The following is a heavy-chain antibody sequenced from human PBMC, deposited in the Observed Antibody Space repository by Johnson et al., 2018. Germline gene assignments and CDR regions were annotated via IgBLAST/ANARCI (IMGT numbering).Heavy chain of an antibody. D-gene: IGHD3-3*01. CDR2: IYYSGST. CDR1: GGSISSYY. J-gene: IGHJ6*02. V-gene: IGHV4-59*01. Sequence: QVQLQESGPGLVKPSETXSLTCTVSGGSISSYYWSWIRQPPGKGLEWIGYIYYSGSTNYNPSLKRRVTISVDTSKNQFSLKLSSVTAADTAVYYCARANTISAYYYGMDVWGQGTTVTVSS. CDR3: ARANTISAYYYGMDV.